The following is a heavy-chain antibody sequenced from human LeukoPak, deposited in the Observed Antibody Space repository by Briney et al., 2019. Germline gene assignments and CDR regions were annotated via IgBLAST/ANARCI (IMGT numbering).Heavy chain of an antibody. CDR2: IYYSGST. Sequence: SETLSLTCTVSGGSISSYYWSWIRQPPGKGLKWIGYIYYSGSTNYNPSLKSRVTISVDTSKNQFSLKLSSVTAADTAVYYCARWDYMDEGWAFDIWGQGTMVTVSS. CDR3: ARWDYMDEGWAFDI. V-gene: IGHV4-59*08. J-gene: IGHJ3*02. CDR1: GGSISSYY. D-gene: IGHD4-11*01.